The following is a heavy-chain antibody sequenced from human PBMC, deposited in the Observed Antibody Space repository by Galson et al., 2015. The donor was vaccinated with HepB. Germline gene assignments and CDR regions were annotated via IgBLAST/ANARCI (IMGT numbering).Heavy chain of an antibody. CDR2: IYHSGST. CDR1: GGAISTTDW. J-gene: IGHJ5*02. D-gene: IGHD2-2*02. CDR3: ARERHIVVIAAAIRGWFDP. V-gene: IGHV4-4*02. Sequence: ETLSLTCAVSGGAISTTDWWSWVRQPPGKGLEWIGEIYHSGSTNYNPSLKSRVTMSVDKSKNQFSLKLSSVTAADTAVYYCARERHIVVIAAAIRGWFDPWGQGILVTVSS.